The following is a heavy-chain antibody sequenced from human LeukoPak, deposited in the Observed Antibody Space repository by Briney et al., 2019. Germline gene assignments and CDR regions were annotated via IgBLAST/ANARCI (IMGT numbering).Heavy chain of an antibody. J-gene: IGHJ4*02. Sequence: SETLSLTCAVYGGSFSGYYWSWIRQPPGKGLEWIGEINHSGSTNYNPSLKGRVTISVDTSKNQFSLKLSSVTAADTAVYYCAREGQYYYDSSGYFDYWGQGTLVTVSS. CDR2: INHSGST. V-gene: IGHV4-34*01. CDR3: AREGQYYYDSSGYFDY. CDR1: GGSFSGYY. D-gene: IGHD3-22*01.